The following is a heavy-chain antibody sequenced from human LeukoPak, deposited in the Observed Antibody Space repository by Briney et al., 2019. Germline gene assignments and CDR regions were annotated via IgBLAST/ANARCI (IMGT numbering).Heavy chain of an antibody. CDR3: AKQALYYYDSSGSPMDY. CDR2: ISGSGGST. CDR1: GFTFSSYA. D-gene: IGHD3-22*01. Sequence: PGGSLRLSCAASGFTFSSYAMSWVRQAPGKGLEWVSAISGSGGSTYYADSVKGRFTISRDNSKNTLYLQMNSLRAEDTAVYYCAKQALYYYDSSGSPMDYWGQGTLVTVSS. J-gene: IGHJ4*02. V-gene: IGHV3-23*01.